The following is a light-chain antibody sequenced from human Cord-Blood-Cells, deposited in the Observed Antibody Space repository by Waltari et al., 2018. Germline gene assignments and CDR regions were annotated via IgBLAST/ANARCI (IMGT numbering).Light chain of an antibody. CDR1: SSAVGGTYS. V-gene: IGLV2-11*01. CDR3: CSDAGSSWV. J-gene: IGLJ3*02. Sequence: QSALPQPRPLSGSPGHSVTLSRPGTSSAVGGTYSVPWYQQHPGKAPKLMIYDVSKRPSGVPDSFSGSKSGNTASLTISGLQAEDEADYYGCSDAGSSWVFGGGTKLTFL. CDR2: DVS.